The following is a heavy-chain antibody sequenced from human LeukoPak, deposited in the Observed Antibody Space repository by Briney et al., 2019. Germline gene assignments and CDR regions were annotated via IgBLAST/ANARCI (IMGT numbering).Heavy chain of an antibody. J-gene: IGHJ4*02. Sequence: GESLKISCKGSGYSFTSYWIGWVRQMPGKGLEWMGIIYPSDSETRYSPSFRGQVTISADKSISTAYLQWSSLKASDTAMYYCARTGGSSWTMDAYWGQGTLVTVSS. CDR1: GYSFTSYW. CDR2: IYPSDSET. CDR3: ARTGGSSWTMDAY. V-gene: IGHV5-51*01. D-gene: IGHD6-13*01.